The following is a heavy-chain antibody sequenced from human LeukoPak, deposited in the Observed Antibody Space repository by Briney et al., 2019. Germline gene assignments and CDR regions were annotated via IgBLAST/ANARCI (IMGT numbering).Heavy chain of an antibody. CDR1: GFTFSIYS. J-gene: IGHJ3*01. V-gene: IGHV3-21*01. CDR2: IGGSSSSL. Sequence: PGGSLRLSCVASGFTFSIYSMNWARQAPGKGLEWVSSIGGSSSSLYYAESVKGRFTISRDNARNSLYLQMNSLRAEDTAVYYCAKEAGQDFGALDAFDVWGQGTMVTVSS. CDR3: AKEAGQDFGALDAFDV. D-gene: IGHD4-17*01.